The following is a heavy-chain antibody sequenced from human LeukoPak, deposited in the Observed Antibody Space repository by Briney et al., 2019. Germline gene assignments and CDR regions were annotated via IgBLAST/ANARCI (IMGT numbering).Heavy chain of an antibody. Sequence: ASVKVSCKASGHTFTGYYMHWVRQAPGQGLEWMGWINPNSGGTNYAQKFQGRVTMTRDTSISTAYMELSRLRSDDTAVYYCARDLGDSSGWYDYWGQGTLVTVSS. CDR1: GHTFTGYY. CDR3: ARDLGDSSGWYDY. D-gene: IGHD6-19*01. CDR2: INPNSGGT. V-gene: IGHV1-2*02. J-gene: IGHJ4*02.